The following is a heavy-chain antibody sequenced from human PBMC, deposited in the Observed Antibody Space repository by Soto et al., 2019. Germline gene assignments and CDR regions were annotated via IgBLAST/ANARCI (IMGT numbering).Heavy chain of an antibody. CDR3: ARDHLPGIAAAGDYYYGMDV. Sequence: QVQLVESGGGVVQPGRSLRLSCAASGFTFSSYGMHWVRQAPGKGLEWVAVIWYDGSNKYYADSVKGRFTISRDNSKNTLYLQMNSLIAEDTAVYSCARDHLPGIAAAGDYYYGMDVWGQGTTVTVSS. CDR2: IWYDGSNK. CDR1: GFTFSSYG. D-gene: IGHD6-13*01. V-gene: IGHV3-33*01. J-gene: IGHJ6*02.